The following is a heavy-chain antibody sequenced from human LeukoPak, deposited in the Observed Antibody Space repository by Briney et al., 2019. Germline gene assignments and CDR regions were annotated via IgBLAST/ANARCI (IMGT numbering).Heavy chain of an antibody. J-gene: IGHJ3*02. Sequence: GGSLRLSCAASGFKFSDHYIDWVRQAPGKGLEWVGRSRNKASSYTTEYAASVEGRFTISRDVSESSLYLQMNSLRTEDTAVYYCATELEKGAFDIWGQGTMVTVSS. D-gene: IGHD1-1*01. CDR3: ATELEKGAFDI. V-gene: IGHV3-72*01. CDR1: GFKFSDHY. CDR2: SRNKASSYTT.